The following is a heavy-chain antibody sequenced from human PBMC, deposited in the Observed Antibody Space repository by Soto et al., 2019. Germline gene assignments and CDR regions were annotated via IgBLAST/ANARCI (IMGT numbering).Heavy chain of an antibody. CDR1: GFTFSTYG. CDR2: MWYEGPNE. D-gene: IGHD2-2*01. Sequence: PGGPLSLTCEAPGFTFSTYGMHWIRQATGKGLERAPVMWYEGPNEKYADSVKGRFTISRDNPKSPLYVQMNSLRDEVTCVCYWARADWSSSTSPSDFWGATTIDYWGHGTPVTVSS. J-gene: IGHJ4*01. CDR3: ARADWSSSTSPSDFWGATTIDY. V-gene: IGHV3-33*01.